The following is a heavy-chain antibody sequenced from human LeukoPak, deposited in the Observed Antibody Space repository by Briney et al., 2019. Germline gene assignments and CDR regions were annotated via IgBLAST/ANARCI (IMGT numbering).Heavy chain of an antibody. Sequence: PSETLSLTCTVSGGSISSSSYYWGWIRQPPGEGLEWIGSIYYSGSTYYNPSLKSRVTISVDTSKNQFSLKLSSVTAADTAVYYCARHVGGTRFLDYWGQGTLVTVSS. V-gene: IGHV4-39*01. D-gene: IGHD1-26*01. J-gene: IGHJ4*02. CDR1: GGSISSSSYY. CDR3: ARHVGGTRFLDY. CDR2: IYYSGST.